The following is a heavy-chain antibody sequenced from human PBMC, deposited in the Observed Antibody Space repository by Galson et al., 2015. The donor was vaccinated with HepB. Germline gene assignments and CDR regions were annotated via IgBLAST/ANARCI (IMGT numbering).Heavy chain of an antibody. J-gene: IGHJ6*02. D-gene: IGHD3-10*01. CDR2: INPSGGST. V-gene: IGHV1-46*03. CDR1: GYTFTSYY. Sequence: SVKVSCKASGYTFTSYYMHWVRQAPGQGLEWMGIINPSGGSTSYAQKFQGRVTMTRDTSTSTVYMELSSLRSEDTAVYYCARAITMVRGVIITWYYYGMDVWGQGTTVTVSS. CDR3: ARAITMVRGVIITWYYYGMDV.